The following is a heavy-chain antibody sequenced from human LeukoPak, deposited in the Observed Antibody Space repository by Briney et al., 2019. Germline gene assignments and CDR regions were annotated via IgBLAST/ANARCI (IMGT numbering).Heavy chain of an antibody. J-gene: IGHJ5*02. CDR3: ARGDCSSISCPFHP. D-gene: IGHD2-2*01. CDR1: GYTFTGYY. CDR2: MSPNSGGT. V-gene: IGHV1-2*02. Sequence: ASVKVSCKASGYTFTGYYIHWVRQAPGQGLEWMGWMSPNSGGTKYAQNYQGRVTMTRDTSISTAYIELKRLRSDDTAVYFRARGDCSSISCPFHPWGQGTLVTLSS.